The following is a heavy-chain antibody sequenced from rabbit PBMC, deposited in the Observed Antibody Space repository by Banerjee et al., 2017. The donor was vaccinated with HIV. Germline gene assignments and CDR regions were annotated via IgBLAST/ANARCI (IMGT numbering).Heavy chain of an antibody. J-gene: IGHJ4*01. D-gene: IGHD2-1*01. CDR3: ARDRYDDVRGDYFDL. Sequence: VRQAPGKRPEWIACIYTGDGNTYYASWAKGRFTISKTSSTTVTLQMTSLTAADTATYFCARDRYDDVRGDYFDLWGQGTLVTVS. CDR2: IYTGDGNT. V-gene: IGHV1S40*01.